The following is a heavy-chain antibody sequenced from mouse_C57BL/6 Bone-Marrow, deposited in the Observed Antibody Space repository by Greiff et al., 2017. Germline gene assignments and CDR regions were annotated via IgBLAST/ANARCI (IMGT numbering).Heavy chain of an antibody. CDR3: ACYYDYDVGCAY. Sequence: QVQLKESGPELVKPGASVKISCKASGYAFSSSWMNWVKQRPGQGLEWIGRIYPGDGDTNYNGKFKGKATLTADKSSSTAYMQLSSLTSEDSAVYFCACYYDYDVGCAYWGQGTLVTVSA. CDR2: IYPGDGDT. V-gene: IGHV1-82*01. J-gene: IGHJ3*01. CDR1: GYAFSSSW. D-gene: IGHD2-4*01.